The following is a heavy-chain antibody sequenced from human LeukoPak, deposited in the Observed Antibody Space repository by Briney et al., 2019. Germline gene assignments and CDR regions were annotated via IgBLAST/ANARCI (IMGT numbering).Heavy chain of an antibody. V-gene: IGHV1-69*13. CDR1: GGTFSSYA. J-gene: IGHJ3*02. Sequence: ASVKVSCKASGGTFSSYAISWVRQAPGQGLEWMGGIIPIFGTANYAQKFQGRVTITAGESTSTAYMELSSLRSEDTAVYYCARSDGYPDAFDIWGQGTMVTVSS. CDR3: ARSDGYPDAFDI. CDR2: IIPIFGTA. D-gene: IGHD5-24*01.